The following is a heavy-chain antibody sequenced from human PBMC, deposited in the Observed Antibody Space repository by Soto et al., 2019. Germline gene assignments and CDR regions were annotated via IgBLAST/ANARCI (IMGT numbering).Heavy chain of an antibody. D-gene: IGHD2-8*02. J-gene: IGHJ5*01. Sequence: QITLKESGPTLVKPTQTLTLTCTFSGFSLGTHGVGVGWVRQPAGKALEWLALIYWDDDKRYSASLNSRLTITKDTSKHQVVLTLTNMDPVDTATYCCAHAMRYCTGGSCSTWFDSWGQGTLVTVSS. CDR3: AHAMRYCTGGSCSTWFDS. CDR1: GFSLGTHGVG. V-gene: IGHV2-5*02. CDR2: IYWDDDK.